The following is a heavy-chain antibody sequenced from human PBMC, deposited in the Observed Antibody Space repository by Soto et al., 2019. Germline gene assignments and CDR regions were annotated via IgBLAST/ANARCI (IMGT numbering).Heavy chain of an antibody. CDR2: VTSDGSNK. D-gene: IGHD3-22*01. CDR1: GFTFSTYA. Sequence: GGSPRLSCSASGFTFSTYALHWVRQAPGKGLEWVATVTSDGSNKYHADSVEGRFTISRDDSKNTLYLQLNSPRAEDTAVYYCGRITLKTSVDTFDFWGQGTMVTVSS. J-gene: IGHJ3*01. V-gene: IGHV3-30-3*01. CDR3: GRITLKTSVDTFDF.